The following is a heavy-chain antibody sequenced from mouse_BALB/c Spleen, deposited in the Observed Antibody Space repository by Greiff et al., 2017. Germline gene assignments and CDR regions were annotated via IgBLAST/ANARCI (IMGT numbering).Heavy chain of an antibody. Sequence: EVKLVESGGGLVQPGGSRKLSCAASGFTFSSFGMHWVRQAPEKGLEWVAYISSGSSTIYYADTVKGRFTISRDNPKNTLFLQMTSLRSEDTAMYYCARPGYVAWFAYWGQGTLVTVSA. CDR2: ISSGSSTI. V-gene: IGHV5-17*02. J-gene: IGHJ3*01. CDR3: ARPGYVAWFAY. D-gene: IGHD1-2*01. CDR1: GFTFSSFG.